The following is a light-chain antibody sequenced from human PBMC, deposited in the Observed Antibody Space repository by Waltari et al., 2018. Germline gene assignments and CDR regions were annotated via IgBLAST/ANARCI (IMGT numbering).Light chain of an antibody. J-gene: IGKJ5*01. V-gene: IGKV1-16*02. Sequence: DIQMTQSPSSLSASVGHKVTITCRARQGITEHLAWFQLKPGKAPKSLSYAASRLQSGVPSKFSGSGSGTDFTLTINSLQPEDFATYYCQQYWSYPITFAQGTRLEIE. CDR1: QGITEH. CDR3: QQYWSYPIT. CDR2: AAS.